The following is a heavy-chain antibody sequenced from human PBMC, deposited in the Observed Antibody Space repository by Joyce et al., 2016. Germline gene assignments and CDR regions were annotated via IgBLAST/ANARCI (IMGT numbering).Heavy chain of an antibody. J-gene: IGHJ2*01. V-gene: IGHV3-13*01. CDR3: AREPGTPGSWYFDL. D-gene: IGHD3-10*01. CDR2: ISYAGGT. CDR1: GFTFTDYD. Sequence: EVQVVESGGGLVQPGGSLTLSCTASGFTFTDYDMHWVRLVAGKELEWLSGISYAGGTNYPYSGKGRYTISRENARNAVFLQKNSLRADDTAVYYCAREPGTPGSWYFDLWGRGTLVTVSS.